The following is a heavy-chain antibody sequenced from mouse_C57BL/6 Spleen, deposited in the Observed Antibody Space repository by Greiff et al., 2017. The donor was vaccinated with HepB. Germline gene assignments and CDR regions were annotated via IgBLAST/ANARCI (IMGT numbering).Heavy chain of an antibody. J-gene: IGHJ1*03. CDR3: ARYNWDWYFDV. CDR1: GFTFSDYY. CDR2: INYDGSST. Sequence: EVKLVESEGGLVQPGSSMKLSCTASGFTFSDYYMAWVRQVPEKGLEWVANINYDGSSTYYLDSLKSRFIISRDNAKNILYLQMSSLKSEDTATYYCARYNWDWYFDVWGTGTTVTVSS. V-gene: IGHV5-16*01. D-gene: IGHD4-1*01.